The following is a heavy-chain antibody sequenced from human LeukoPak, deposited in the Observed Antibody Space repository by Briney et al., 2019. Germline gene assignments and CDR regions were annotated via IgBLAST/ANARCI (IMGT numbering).Heavy chain of an antibody. J-gene: IGHJ4*02. CDR2: INHSGST. D-gene: IGHD3-22*01. Sequence: SETLSLTCAVYGGSFSAYYWSWVRQTPGKGLEWIAEINHSGSTNYNPSLKSRVTISVDTSKNQFSLKLSSVTAADTAVYYCARRRGITMIVVAFGGYYFDYWGQGTLVTVSS. CDR3: ARRRGITMIVVAFGGYYFDY. CDR1: GGSFSAYY. V-gene: IGHV4-34*01.